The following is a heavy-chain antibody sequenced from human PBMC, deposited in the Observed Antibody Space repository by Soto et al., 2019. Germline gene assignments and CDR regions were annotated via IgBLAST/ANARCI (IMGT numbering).Heavy chain of an antibody. CDR1: GGSISSYY. D-gene: IGHD3-22*01. Sequence: PSETLSLTCTVSGGSISSYYWSWIRQPPGKGLEWIGYIYYSGSTNYNPSLKSRVTISVDTSENQFSLKLSSVTAADTAVYYCARVMPTSYYYDSSGLNFDYWGQGTLVTGSS. J-gene: IGHJ4*02. CDR2: IYYSGST. CDR3: ARVMPTSYYYDSSGLNFDY. V-gene: IGHV4-59*08.